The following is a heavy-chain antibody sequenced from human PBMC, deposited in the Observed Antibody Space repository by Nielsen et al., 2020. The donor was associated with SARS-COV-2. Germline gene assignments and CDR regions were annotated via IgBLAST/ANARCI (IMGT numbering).Heavy chain of an antibody. V-gene: IGHV1-8*01. CDR1: GYTFTSYD. CDR3: ARVRIQAWYFDL. D-gene: IGHD1-14*01. CDR2: MNPNSGNT. Sequence: ASVKVSCKASGYTFTSYDINWVRQATGQGLEWMGWMNPNSGNTGYAQKFQGRVTMTRDTSTSTVYMELSSLRSEDTAVYYCARVRIQAWYFDLWGRGTLVTVSS. J-gene: IGHJ2*01.